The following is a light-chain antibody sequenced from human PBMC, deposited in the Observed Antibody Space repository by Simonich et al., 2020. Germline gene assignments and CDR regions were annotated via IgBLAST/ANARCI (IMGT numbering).Light chain of an antibody. CDR1: QSVLYSSTNKNY. CDR2: WAS. J-gene: IGKJ1*01. V-gene: IGKV4-1*01. CDR3: QQYYSTPWT. Sequence: DIVMTQSPDSLAVSLGERATINCKSSQSVLYSSTNKNYLAWYQHKPGQPPKLFMYWASTRESGVPDRFSGSGSGTDFTLTISSLQAEDVAVYYGQQYYSTPWTFGQGTKVEIK.